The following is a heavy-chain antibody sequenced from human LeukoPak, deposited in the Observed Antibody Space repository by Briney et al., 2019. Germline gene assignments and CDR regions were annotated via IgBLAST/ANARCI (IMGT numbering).Heavy chain of an antibody. CDR2: IYPGDSDT. J-gene: IGHJ4*02. CDR3: ARSGDYEAEAFDY. CDR1: GYSFTSYW. V-gene: IGHV5-51*01. D-gene: IGHD4-17*01. Sequence: GESLKISCKGSGYSFTSYWIGWVRQMPGKGLEWMGIIYPGDSDTRYSPSFQGQVTISADKSISTAYLQWSSLKASDTALYYCARSGDYEAEAFDYWGQGTLVTVSS.